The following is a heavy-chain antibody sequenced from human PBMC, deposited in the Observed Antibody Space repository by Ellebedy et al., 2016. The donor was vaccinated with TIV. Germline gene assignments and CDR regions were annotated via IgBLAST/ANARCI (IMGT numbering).Heavy chain of an antibody. D-gene: IGHD2-2*01. Sequence: GESLKISXAASGFTFNSYWMHWVRQAPGKGLVWVSRINSDGTSTTYADSVKGRFTISRDNAKNTLYLQMNSLRAEDTAVYYRARDWGVGSTIPYDAFDIWGHGTMVTVSS. CDR3: ARDWGVGSTIPYDAFDI. V-gene: IGHV3-74*01. CDR2: INSDGTST. J-gene: IGHJ3*02. CDR1: GFTFNSYW.